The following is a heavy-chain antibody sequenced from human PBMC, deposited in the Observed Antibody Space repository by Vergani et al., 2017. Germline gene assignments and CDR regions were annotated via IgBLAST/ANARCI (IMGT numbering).Heavy chain of an antibody. CDR1: GFTFSDYY. CDR2: IYPGDSDT. D-gene: IGHD1-1*01. Sequence: VQLVESGGGLVKPGGSLRLSCAASGFTFSDYYMSWIRQMPGKGLEWMGIIYPGDSDTRYSPSFQGQVTISADKSISTAYLQWSSLKASDTAMYYCARHEETGTSSWGQGTLVTVSS. V-gene: IGHV5-51*01. CDR3: ARHEETGTSS. J-gene: IGHJ4*02.